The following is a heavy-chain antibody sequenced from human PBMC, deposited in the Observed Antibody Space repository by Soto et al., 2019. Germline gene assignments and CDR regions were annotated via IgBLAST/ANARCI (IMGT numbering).Heavy chain of an antibody. CDR1: GFTFSSCG. Sequence: QVQLVESGGGVVQPGRSLRLSCAASGFTFSSCGMHWVRQAPCKGLEWVAVISYDGSNKYYADSVKGRFTFSRANSKNTLYLQMKSLRAEDTAVYYFAKGAAAPCRDYYGMDVWCQGTTVTVSS. V-gene: IGHV3-30*18. J-gene: IGHJ6*02. CDR3: AKGAAAPCRDYYGMDV. D-gene: IGHD6-13*01. CDR2: ISYDGSNK.